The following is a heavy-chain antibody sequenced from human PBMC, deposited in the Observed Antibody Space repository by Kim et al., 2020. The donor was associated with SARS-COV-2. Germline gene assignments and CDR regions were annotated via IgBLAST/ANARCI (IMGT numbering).Heavy chain of an antibody. V-gene: IGHV4-34*13. Sequence: YNPSLKSRVTISVDTSKKQFSLKRSSLTAADTGVYYGARRDSRNWYFDDWGLGTLVTVSS. D-gene: IGHD3-22*01. CDR3: ARRDSRNWYFDD. J-gene: IGHJ4*02.